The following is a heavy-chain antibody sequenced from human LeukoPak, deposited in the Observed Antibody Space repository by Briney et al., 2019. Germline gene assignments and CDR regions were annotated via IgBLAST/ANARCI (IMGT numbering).Heavy chain of an antibody. D-gene: IGHD6-13*01. CDR1: GGSISSSSYY. CDR3: ARHPNYSSSWYKGNWFDP. V-gene: IGHV4-39*01. J-gene: IGHJ5*02. CDR2: IYYSGST. Sequence: SETLSLTCTVSGGSISSSSYYWGWIRQPPGKGLEWIGSIYYSGSTYYNPSLKSRVTISVDTSKNQFSLKLSSVTAADTAVYYCARHPNYSSSWYKGNWFDPWGQGTLVTVSS.